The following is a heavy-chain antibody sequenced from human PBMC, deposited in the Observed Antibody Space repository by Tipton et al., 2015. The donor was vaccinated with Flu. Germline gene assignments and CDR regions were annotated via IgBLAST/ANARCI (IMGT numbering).Heavy chain of an antibody. J-gene: IGHJ4*02. CDR1: GGSMNSYD. CDR2: IFCSGIT. Sequence: TLSLTCTVSGGSMNSYDWCCFRQPPRKRLEWSGRIFCSGITNYNPPLKRRVTMSADTSKKQLSLTLISMTAADAAVYYCARGGTNLGSCSGNTFFSPYYFDSWGQGTLVTVSS. D-gene: IGHD2-15*01. CDR3: ARGGTNLGSCSGNTFFSPYYFDS. V-gene: IGHV4-4*07.